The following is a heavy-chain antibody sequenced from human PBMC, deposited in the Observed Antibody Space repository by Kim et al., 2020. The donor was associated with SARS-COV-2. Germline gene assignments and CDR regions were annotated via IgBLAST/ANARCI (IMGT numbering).Heavy chain of an antibody. CDR3: AKGEWLEGGMIFPLFDY. J-gene: IGHJ4*02. D-gene: IGHD3-3*01. Sequence: GGSLRLSCAASGFTFSSYGMHWVRQAPGKGLEWVAVIWYDGSNKYYADSVKGRFTISRDNSKNTLYLQMNSLRAEDTAVYYCAKGEWLEGGMIFPLFDYWGQGTLVTVSS. CDR1: GFTFSSYG. CDR2: IWYDGSNK. V-gene: IGHV3-33*06.